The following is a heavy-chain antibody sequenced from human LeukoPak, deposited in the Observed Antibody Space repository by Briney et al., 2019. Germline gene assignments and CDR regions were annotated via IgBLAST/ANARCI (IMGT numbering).Heavy chain of an antibody. J-gene: IGHJ4*02. CDR2: INPNTGGT. V-gene: IGHV1-2*02. CDR1: GYTFTGYF. CDR3: ARVHATGYFSLDLGY. Sequence: ASVKVSCKASGYTFTGYFMHWVRQTPGQGLDWMGWINPNTGGTKYAQKFQGRVTMARDTSIGTAYMELSTVTSDDTAVYFCARVHATGYFSLDLGYWGQGTLVTVSS. D-gene: IGHD3-9*01.